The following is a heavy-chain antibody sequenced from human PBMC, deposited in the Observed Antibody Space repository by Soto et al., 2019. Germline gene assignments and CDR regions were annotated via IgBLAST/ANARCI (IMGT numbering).Heavy chain of an antibody. CDR1: GFTFSSYS. D-gene: IGHD2-2*02. V-gene: IGHV3-21*01. J-gene: IGHJ6*02. CDR2: ISSSSSYI. Sequence: PGGSLRLSCAASGFTFSSYSMNWVRQAPGKGLEWVSSISSSSSYIYYADSVKGRFTISRDNAKNSLYLQMNSLRAEDTAVYYCARDGVVVVPAAILEGNGMDVWGQGTTVTVSS. CDR3: ARDGVVVVPAAILEGNGMDV.